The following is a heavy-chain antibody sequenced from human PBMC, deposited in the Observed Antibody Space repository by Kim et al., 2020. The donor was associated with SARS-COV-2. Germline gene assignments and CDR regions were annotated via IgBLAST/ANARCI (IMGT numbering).Heavy chain of an antibody. V-gene: IGHV4-39*01. CDR1: GGSVSMFSYY. CDR2: VHRSGTT. CDR3: ARRDTYTFDY. D-gene: IGHD5-18*01. Sequence: SETLSLTCSVSGGSVSMFSYYWAWIRRSPDKGLEWIGTVHRSGTTFYNPSLKSRVTVSVDMSKNQFSLNLTSLTASDTAIYYCARRDTYTFDYWGQGTVVTVSA. J-gene: IGHJ4*02.